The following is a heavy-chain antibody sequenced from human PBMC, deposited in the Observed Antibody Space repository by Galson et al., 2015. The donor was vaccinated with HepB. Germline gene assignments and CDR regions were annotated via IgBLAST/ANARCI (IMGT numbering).Heavy chain of an antibody. CDR1: GFTFSSYG. Sequence: SLRLSCAASGFTFSSYGMHWVRQAPGKGLEWVAVIWYDGSNKYYADSVKGRFTISRDNSKNTLYLQMNSLRAEDTAVYYCARDSYSSGWYDKLEPTDYWGQGTLVTVSS. CDR3: ARDSYSSGWYDKLEPTDY. J-gene: IGHJ4*02. CDR2: IWYDGSNK. D-gene: IGHD6-19*01. V-gene: IGHV3-33*01.